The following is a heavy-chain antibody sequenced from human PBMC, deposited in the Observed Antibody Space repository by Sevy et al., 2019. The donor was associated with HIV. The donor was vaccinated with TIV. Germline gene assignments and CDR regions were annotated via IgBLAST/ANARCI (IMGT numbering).Heavy chain of an antibody. D-gene: IGHD1-26*01. Sequence: SETLSLTCTASGGSITSHYWNWIRQPPGKGLEWIANIYYNGHINYNPYLKSRLTLLPDTSKNQFSPGLSSVTAADTAMYYCAGENAWGRGYSWGQGTLVTVSS. J-gene: IGHJ5*01. CDR2: IYYNGHI. V-gene: IGHV4-59*08. CDR3: AGENAWGRGYS. CDR1: GGSITSHY.